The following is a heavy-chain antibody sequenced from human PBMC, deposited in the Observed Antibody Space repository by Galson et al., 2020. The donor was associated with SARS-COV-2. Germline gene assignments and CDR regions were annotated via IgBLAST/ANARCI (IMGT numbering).Heavy chain of an antibody. V-gene: IGHV3-13*04. CDR3: ASGYGSSYDVLSGYRTYYHYGMDV. Sequence: GESLKISCAASGLTLSNYDMHWVRQPTGKSLEWVSAIDTAGDTYYRGSVKGRFTISRDNAKNSLYLQMNSLRAGDTAVYYCASGYGSSYDVLSGYRTYYHYGMDVWGQGTTVTVSS. J-gene: IGHJ6*02. D-gene: IGHD3-3*01. CDR1: GLTLSNYD. CDR2: IDTAGDT.